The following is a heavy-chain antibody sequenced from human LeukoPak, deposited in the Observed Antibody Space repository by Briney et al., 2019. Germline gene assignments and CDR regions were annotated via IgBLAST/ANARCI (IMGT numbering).Heavy chain of an antibody. Sequence: PGGSLRLSCAASGFTFSSYAMTWVRQAPGKALEWVSTIRSGAYTYYAGSVKGRLSISRDNSKNTLYLEMNSLRAEDAAVYYCARISVVSRSGPLDYWGQGTLVTVSS. CDR3: ARISVVSRSGPLDY. D-gene: IGHD3-10*01. J-gene: IGHJ4*02. CDR1: GFTFSSYA. V-gene: IGHV3-23*01. CDR2: IRSGAYT.